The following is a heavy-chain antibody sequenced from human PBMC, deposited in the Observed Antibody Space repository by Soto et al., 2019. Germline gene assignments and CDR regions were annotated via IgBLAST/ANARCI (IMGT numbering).Heavy chain of an antibody. CDR2: ISGSGDTT. Sequence: DVQLLESGGGLVQPGGSLRLSCAASRFTFSSYGMSWVRQAPGKGLEWVSAISGSGDTTYYADSVKGRFTISRDNSKNTLYLLMNSLRAEDSAVYYCAKPPITIFGVVTIPRWGQGTLVTVSS. V-gene: IGHV3-23*01. CDR3: AKPPITIFGVVTIPR. D-gene: IGHD3-3*01. J-gene: IGHJ4*02. CDR1: RFTFSSYG.